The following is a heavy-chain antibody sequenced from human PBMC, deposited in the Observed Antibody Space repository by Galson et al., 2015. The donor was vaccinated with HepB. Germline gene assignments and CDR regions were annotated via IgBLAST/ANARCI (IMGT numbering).Heavy chain of an antibody. CDR2: ISSSSSYI. D-gene: IGHD2-2*01. CDR3: ARIYCSSTSCYLGSFDP. CDR1: GFTFSSYN. Sequence: SLRLSCAASGFTFSSYNMNWVRQAPGKGLEWVSSISSSSSYIHYADSVKGRFTISRDNAKNSLYLQMNSLRAEDTAVYYCARIYCSSTSCYLGSFDPWGQRTLVTVSS. V-gene: IGHV3-21*01. J-gene: IGHJ5*02.